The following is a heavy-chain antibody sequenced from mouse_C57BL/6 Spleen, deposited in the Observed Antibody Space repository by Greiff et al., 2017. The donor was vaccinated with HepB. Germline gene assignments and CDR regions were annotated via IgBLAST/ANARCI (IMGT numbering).Heavy chain of an antibody. J-gene: IGHJ1*03. V-gene: IGHV1-15*01. CDR2: IDPETGGT. Sequence: QVQLQQPGAELVRPGASVTLSCKASGYTFTDYEMHWVKQTPVHGLEWIGAIDPETGGTAYNQKFKGKAILTADKSSSTAYMELRSLTSEDSAVYYCTRRYYTHWYFDVWGTGTTVTVSS. CDR3: TRRYYTHWYFDV. CDR1: GYTFTDYE. D-gene: IGHD2-12*01.